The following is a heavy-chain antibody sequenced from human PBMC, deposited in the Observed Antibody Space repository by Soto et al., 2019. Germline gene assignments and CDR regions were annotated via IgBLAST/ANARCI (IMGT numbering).Heavy chain of an antibody. D-gene: IGHD6-19*01. Sequence: GGSLRLSCAASGFTFSSYGMHWVRQAPGKGLEWVAVISYDGSNKYYADSVKGRFTISRDNSKNTLYLQMNSLRAEDTAVYYCAKGMAVAGHFDYWGQGTLVTVSS. J-gene: IGHJ4*02. CDR2: ISYDGSNK. V-gene: IGHV3-30*18. CDR3: AKGMAVAGHFDY. CDR1: GFTFSSYG.